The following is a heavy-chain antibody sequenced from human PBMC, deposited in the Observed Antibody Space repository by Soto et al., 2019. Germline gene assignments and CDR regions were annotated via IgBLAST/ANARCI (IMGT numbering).Heavy chain of an antibody. CDR3: ARGSGDYDFWSGYHATDYFDY. CDR2: ITSSSSYI. V-gene: IGHV3-21*02. D-gene: IGHD3-3*01. Sequence: EVQLVESGGGLVKPGGSLRLSCAASGFTFSSYSMNWVRQAPVKGLEWVSSITSSSSYIYYADLLKGRFTISRDNAKKSLYLKMKSLRVEGTGVYFCARGSGDYDFWSGYHATDYFDYWGQGTLVTVSS. CDR1: GFTFSSYS. J-gene: IGHJ4*02.